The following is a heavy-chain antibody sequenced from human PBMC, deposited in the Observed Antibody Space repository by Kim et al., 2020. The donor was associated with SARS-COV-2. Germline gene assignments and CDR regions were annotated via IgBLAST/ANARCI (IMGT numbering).Heavy chain of an antibody. Sequence: VERRFAISRDNSTNALYLQVNSLRAGDTAVYYCARDGGYSGYDDYYFDYWGQGTLVTVSS. D-gene: IGHD5-12*01. V-gene: IGHV3-66*01. CDR3: ARDGGYSGYDDYYFDY. J-gene: IGHJ4*02.